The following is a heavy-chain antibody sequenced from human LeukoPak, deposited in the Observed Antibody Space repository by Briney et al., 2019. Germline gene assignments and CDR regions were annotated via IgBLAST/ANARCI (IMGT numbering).Heavy chain of an antibody. CDR3: ARQPSNSSGFYYFDY. CDR1: GYSFTSYW. V-gene: IGHV5-51*01. J-gene: IGHJ4*02. CDR2: IYAGDSDT. D-gene: IGHD3-22*01. Sequence: GESLKISCKGSGYSFTSYWIGWVRQLPGKGLEWFGIIYAGDSDTSYSPSFQAQVTISADKSISTAYLQWSSLKAWDTAMYYFARQPSNSSGFYYFDYGGQETLVTVS.